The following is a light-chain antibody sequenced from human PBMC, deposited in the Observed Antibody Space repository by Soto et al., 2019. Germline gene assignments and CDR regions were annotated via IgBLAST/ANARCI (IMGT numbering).Light chain of an antibody. CDR3: QYWDNYSWT. CDR1: QSITDW. J-gene: IGKJ1*01. V-gene: IGKV1-5*03. CDR2: KAS. Sequence: DIQMTQSPSTLSASVGDRVTITCRASQSITDWLAWYQQKPGKAPKFLIYKASNLEGGVSSRFVGSGSGTEFTLTISSVQPDDFATYYCQYWDNYSWTFGQGTKVEIK.